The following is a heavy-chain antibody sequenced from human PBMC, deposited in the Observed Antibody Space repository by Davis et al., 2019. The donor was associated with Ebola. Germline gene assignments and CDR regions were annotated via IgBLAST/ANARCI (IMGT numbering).Heavy chain of an antibody. CDR1: GFTFSNYA. CDR3: ASHYDLWSGYYDLYHYGMDV. Sequence: GESLKISCVGSGFTFSNYAMSWVRQAPGRGLEWVSGISGGGGDTDYADSVKGRFTISRDNSKNTVYLHMNRLRAEDTAVYSCASHYDLWSGYYDLYHYGMDVWGQGTTVTVSS. CDR2: ISGGGGDT. J-gene: IGHJ6*02. D-gene: IGHD3-3*01. V-gene: IGHV3-23*01.